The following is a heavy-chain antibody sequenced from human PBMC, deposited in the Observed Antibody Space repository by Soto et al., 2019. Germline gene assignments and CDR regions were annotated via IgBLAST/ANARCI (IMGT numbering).Heavy chain of an antibody. J-gene: IGHJ6*02. V-gene: IGHV3-64*01. CDR1: GFTFSSYA. Sequence: EVQLVESGGGLVQPGGSLRLSCAASGFTFSSYAMHWVRQAPGKGLEYVSAISSNGGSTYYANSVKGRFTISRDNSKNTLYLQMGSLRAEDMAVYCCARMGRGELNYYYGMDVWGQGTTVTVSS. D-gene: IGHD1-26*01. CDR3: ARMGRGELNYYYGMDV. CDR2: ISSNGGST.